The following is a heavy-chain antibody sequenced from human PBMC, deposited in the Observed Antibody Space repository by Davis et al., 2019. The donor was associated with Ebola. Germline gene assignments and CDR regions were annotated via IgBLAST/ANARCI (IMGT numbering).Heavy chain of an antibody. CDR1: GYTFTSYG. V-gene: IGHV1-18*04. Sequence: ASVKVSCKASGYTFTSYGLSWVRQAPGQGLEWMGWISVNRGNTNYAQKLQGRVTITTDTSTSTAYMELRGLRADDTAIYYCARGGDPVGGFFDFWGQGTLVTVSS. CDR2: ISVNRGNT. D-gene: IGHD2-15*01. J-gene: IGHJ4*02. CDR3: ARGGDPVGGFFDF.